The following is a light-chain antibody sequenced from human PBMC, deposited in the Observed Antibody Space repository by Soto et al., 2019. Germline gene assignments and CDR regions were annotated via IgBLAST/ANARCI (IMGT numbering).Light chain of an antibody. CDR2: DAS. J-gene: IGKJ1*01. V-gene: IGKV3-20*01. Sequence: EIVMTQSPGTLSLSPGEAATLSCRASQSVSGSYLAWYQQKPGQAPRLVIYDASPRATGIPDRFRGSGSGTDFTLTISRLEPEDFAVYYCYQYDTSPWTFGQGTKVDIK. CDR1: QSVSGSY. CDR3: YQYDTSPWT.